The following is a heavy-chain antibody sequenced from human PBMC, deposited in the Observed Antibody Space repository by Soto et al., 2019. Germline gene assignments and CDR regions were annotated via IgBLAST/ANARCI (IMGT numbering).Heavy chain of an antibody. CDR2: MNPNSGNT. CDR3: ARPLLGYCSGGSCYYMDV. D-gene: IGHD2-15*01. CDR1: GYTFTSYD. Sequence: ASVKVSCKASGYTFTSYDINWVRQATGQGLEWMGWMNPNSGNTGYAQKFQGRVTMTRNTSISTAYMELSSLRSEDTAVYYCARPLLGYCSGGSCYYMDVWGKGTTVTVSS. J-gene: IGHJ6*03. V-gene: IGHV1-8*01.